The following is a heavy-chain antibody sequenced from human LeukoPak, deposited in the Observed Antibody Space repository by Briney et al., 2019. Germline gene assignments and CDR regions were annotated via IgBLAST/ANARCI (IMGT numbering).Heavy chain of an antibody. V-gene: IGHV3-7*01. D-gene: IGHD6-13*01. Sequence: GGSLRLSCAASGFTFRDYWMSWVRQAPGKGLEWVANIKQDGIEKYSADSVKGRFTISRDNAKNSLYLQMNSLRAEDTAVYYCARKAAPAGYFDFWGQGTLVTVS. J-gene: IGHJ4*02. CDR3: ARKAAPAGYFDF. CDR1: GFTFRDYW. CDR2: IKQDGIEK.